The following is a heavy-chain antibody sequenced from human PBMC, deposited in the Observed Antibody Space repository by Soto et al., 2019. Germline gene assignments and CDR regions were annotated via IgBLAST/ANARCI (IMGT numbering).Heavy chain of an antibody. J-gene: IGHJ5*02. Sequence: EVQLLESGGGLVQPGGSLRLSCAASGFTFSSYAMSWVRQAPGKGLEWVSAISGSGGSTYYAGSVQGRFAISRDNSKNTLYLQMNSLRAEDTAVYYCAKGQWLTTSWFDPWGQGTLVTVSS. D-gene: IGHD6-19*01. CDR3: AKGQWLTTSWFDP. CDR2: ISGSGGST. V-gene: IGHV3-23*01. CDR1: GFTFSSYA.